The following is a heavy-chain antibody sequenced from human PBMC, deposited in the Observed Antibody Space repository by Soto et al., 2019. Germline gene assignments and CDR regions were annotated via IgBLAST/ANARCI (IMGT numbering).Heavy chain of an antibody. J-gene: IGHJ6*03. CDR2: MNPNSGNT. CDR1: GYACSSYD. D-gene: IGHD6-6*01. V-gene: IGHV1-8*01. CDR3: ARLSSSSSWYYYMDV. Sequence: GSSVKVDCKGAGYACSSYDINWLRQATGQGLEWMGWMNPNSGNTGYAQKFQGRVTMTRNTSISTAYMELSSLRSEDTAVYYCARLSSSSSWYYYMDVWGKGTTVTVSS.